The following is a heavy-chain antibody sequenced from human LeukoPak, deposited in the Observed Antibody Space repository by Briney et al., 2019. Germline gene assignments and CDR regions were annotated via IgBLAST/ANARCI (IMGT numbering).Heavy chain of an antibody. D-gene: IGHD4-17*01. Sequence: GGSLRLSCAASGITFSSYAMHWVRQAPGKGLEWVAVISYDGSNKYYADSVKGRFTISRDNSKNTLYLQMNSLRAEDTAVYYCARDRGGDYYYYYYGMDVWGQGTTVTVSS. CDR2: ISYDGSNK. V-gene: IGHV3-30-3*01. J-gene: IGHJ6*02. CDR1: GITFSSYA. CDR3: ARDRGGDYYYYYYGMDV.